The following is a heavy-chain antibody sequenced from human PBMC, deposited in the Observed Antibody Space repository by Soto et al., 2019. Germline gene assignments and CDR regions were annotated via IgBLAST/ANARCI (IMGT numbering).Heavy chain of an antibody. Sequence: QVQLVQSGAEVKKPGASVKVSCKASGYTFTSYDINWVRQATGQGLEWMGWRNPNSGNTGYAQKFQGSVTMTRNASIRTPYKVMSSLGSEDKAVYYYATRGISSRWKYHYCCGRDVGGQAAAVTVSS. J-gene: IGHJ6*02. CDR1: GYTFTSYD. D-gene: IGHD6-13*01. CDR2: RNPNSGNT. V-gene: IGHV1-8*01. CDR3: ATRGISSRWKYHYCCGRDV.